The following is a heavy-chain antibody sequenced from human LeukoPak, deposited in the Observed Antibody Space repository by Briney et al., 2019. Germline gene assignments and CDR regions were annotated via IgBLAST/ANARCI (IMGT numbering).Heavy chain of an antibody. CDR1: GFTFSSYW. J-gene: IGHJ4*02. CDR3: ARDPGYGDYLCSFDY. D-gene: IGHD4-17*01. V-gene: IGHV3-7*01. Sequence: GGPLRLSCAASGFTFSSYWMTWVRQAPGKGLEWVANIEQGGGETYYVDSVKGRLTISRDNAKNSLYLQMNSLRAEDTAVYYCARDPGYGDYLCSFDYWGQGTLVTVSS. CDR2: IEQGGGET.